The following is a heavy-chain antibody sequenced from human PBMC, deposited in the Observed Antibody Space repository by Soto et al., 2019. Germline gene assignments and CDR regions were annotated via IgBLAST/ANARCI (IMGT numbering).Heavy chain of an antibody. CDR1: GYTFTSYA. D-gene: IGHD3-22*01. J-gene: IGHJ3*02. CDR2: INAGNGNT. CDR3: ARGPYYYDGSGYDHAFDI. V-gene: IGHV1-3*01. Sequence: QVQLVQSGAEVKKPGASVKVSCKASGYTFTSYAMHWVRQAPGQRLEWMGWINAGNGNTKYSQKFQGRVTITRDTSASTAYMELSSLRSEDTAVYYCARGPYYYDGSGYDHAFDIWGQGTMVTVSS.